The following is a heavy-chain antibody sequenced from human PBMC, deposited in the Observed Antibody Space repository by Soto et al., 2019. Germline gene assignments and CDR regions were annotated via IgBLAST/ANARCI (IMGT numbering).Heavy chain of an antibody. CDR3: AREENCSDGICYSEYFQR. Sequence: VKVSCKASGYIFTAYSMHWVRQAPGQGLEWMGVVNPRGGSTNYAQKFQGRITMTRGTSTSTVYMDLSSLTSEDTAVYYCAREENCSDGICYSEYFQRWGQGTLVTVSS. V-gene: IGHV1-46*01. D-gene: IGHD2-15*01. CDR2: VNPRGGST. CDR1: GYIFTAYS. J-gene: IGHJ1*01.